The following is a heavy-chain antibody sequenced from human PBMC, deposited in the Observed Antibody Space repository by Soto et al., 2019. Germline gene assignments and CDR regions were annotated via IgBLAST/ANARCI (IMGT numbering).Heavy chain of an antibody. V-gene: IGHV1-18*01. CDR2: ISAYNGNT. CDR1: GYTFTSYG. D-gene: IGHD2-15*01. Sequence: QVQLVQSGAEVKKPGASVKVSCKASGYTFTSYGISWVRQAPGQGLEWMGWISAYNGNTNYAQKLQGRVTMTTDTXRSPAXXELRSLRSDDTAVYYCARLGYCSGGGCYYYYGMDVWGQGTTVTVSS. J-gene: IGHJ6*02. CDR3: ARLGYCSGGGCYYYYGMDV.